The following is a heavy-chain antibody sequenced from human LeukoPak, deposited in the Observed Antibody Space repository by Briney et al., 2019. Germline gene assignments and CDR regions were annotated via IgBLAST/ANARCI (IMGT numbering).Heavy chain of an antibody. CDR3: ARVLSGTTALDY. D-gene: IGHD1-20*01. CDR1: GYTFTSYG. V-gene: IGHV1-18*01. Sequence: ASVKVSCKASGYTFTSYGISWVRQAPGQGLEWEGWISVYNVNTNYAQKFQGRVTMTTDTSTSTAYMELRSLRSDDTAVYYCARVLSGTTALDYWGQGTLVTVSS. J-gene: IGHJ4*02. CDR2: ISVYNVNT.